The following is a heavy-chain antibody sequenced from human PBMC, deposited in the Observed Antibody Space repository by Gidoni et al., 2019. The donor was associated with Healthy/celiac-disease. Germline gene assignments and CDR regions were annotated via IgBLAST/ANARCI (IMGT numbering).Heavy chain of an antibody. Sequence: QVQLVQSGAEVKKPGSSVKVSCKASGGTFSSYAISWVRQAPGQGLEWMGGIIPIFGTANYAQKFQGRVTITVDKSTSTAYMELSSLRSEDTAVYYCARTPVAYCGGDCYSLGAFDIWGQGTMVTVSS. D-gene: IGHD2-21*01. CDR3: ARTPVAYCGGDCYSLGAFDI. CDR2: IIPIFGTA. CDR1: GGTFSSYA. V-gene: IGHV1-69*06. J-gene: IGHJ3*02.